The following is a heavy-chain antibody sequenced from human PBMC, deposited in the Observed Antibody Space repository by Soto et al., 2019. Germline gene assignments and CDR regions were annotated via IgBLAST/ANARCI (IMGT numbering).Heavy chain of an antibody. Sequence: QVQLVESGGGVVQPGRSLRLSCAASGFTFSSYGMHWVRQAPGKGLEWVAVISYDGSNKYYADSVKGRFIISRDNSKNTLYLQMNSLRAEDTAVYYCAKDLGDYGDYVVFEGVDYWGQGTLVTVSS. CDR2: ISYDGSNK. D-gene: IGHD4-17*01. V-gene: IGHV3-30*18. CDR3: AKDLGDYGDYVVFEGVDY. CDR1: GFTFSSYG. J-gene: IGHJ4*02.